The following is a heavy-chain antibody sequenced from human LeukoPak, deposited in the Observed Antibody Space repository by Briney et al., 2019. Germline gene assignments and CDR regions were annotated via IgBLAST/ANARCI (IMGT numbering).Heavy chain of an antibody. CDR1: GGSISSYY. CDR2: IYYSGST. Sequence: SETLPLTCTVSGGSISSYYWSWIRQPPGKGLEWIGYIYYSGSTNYNPSLKSRVTISVDTSKNQFSLRLSSVTAADTAVYYCARTGSYMDYWGQGTLVTVSS. V-gene: IGHV4-59*08. CDR3: ARTGSYMDY. D-gene: IGHD1-14*01. J-gene: IGHJ4*02.